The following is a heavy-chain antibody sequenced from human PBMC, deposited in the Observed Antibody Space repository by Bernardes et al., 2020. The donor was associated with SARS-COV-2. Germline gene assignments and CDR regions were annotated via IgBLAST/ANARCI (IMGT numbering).Heavy chain of an antibody. CDR3: ATTIAAAGTPNYYYYYYGMDV. Sequence: ASVKVSCKVSGYTLTELSMHWVRQAPGKGLEWMGGFDPEDGEIIYAQKFQGRVTMTEDTSTDTAYMELSSLRSEDTTVYYCATTIAAAGTPNYYYYYYGMDVWGQGTTVTVSS. D-gene: IGHD6-13*01. V-gene: IGHV1-24*01. J-gene: IGHJ6*02. CDR1: GYTLTELS. CDR2: FDPEDGEI.